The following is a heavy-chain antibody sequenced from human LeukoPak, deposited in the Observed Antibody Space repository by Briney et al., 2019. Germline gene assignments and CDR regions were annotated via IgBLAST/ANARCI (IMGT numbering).Heavy chain of an antibody. CDR3: WVVVTAIFY. V-gene: IGHV3-66*01. D-gene: IGHD2-21*02. CDR2: IYSGGTT. CDR1: GFTVSSNY. J-gene: IGHJ4*02. Sequence: PGGSLRLSCAASGFTVSSNYMSWVRQAPGKGLEWVSVIYSGGTTYYADSVKGRFTISRDSSKNTLYLQMNGLRAEDTAVYYCWVVVTAIFYWGQGTLVTVSS.